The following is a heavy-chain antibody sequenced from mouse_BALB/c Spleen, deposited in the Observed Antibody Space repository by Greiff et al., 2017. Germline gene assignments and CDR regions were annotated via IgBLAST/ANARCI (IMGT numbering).Heavy chain of an antibody. Sequence: QVTLKVCGPGILQPSQTLSLTCSFSGFSLSTSGMGVSWIRQPSGKGLEWLAHIYWDDDKRYNPSLKSRLTISKDTSRNQVFLKITSVDTADTATYYCARSLPNSPWFAYWGQGTLVTVSA. CDR1: GFSLSTSGMG. CDR3: ARSLPNSPWFAY. D-gene: IGHD4-1*01. J-gene: IGHJ3*01. V-gene: IGHV8-12*01. CDR2: IYWDDDK.